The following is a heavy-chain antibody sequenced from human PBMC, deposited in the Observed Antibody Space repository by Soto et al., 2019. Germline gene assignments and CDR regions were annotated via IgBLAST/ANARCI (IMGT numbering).Heavy chain of an antibody. D-gene: IGHD3-3*02. CDR1: GFTFSGYY. CDR2: ISSSGTTM. J-gene: IGHJ6*02. Sequence: PGGSLRLSCAASGFTFSGYYMNWIRQAPGKGLEWISNISSSGTTMYFADSVKGRFTMSRDNAKKSLFLQMSSLRAEDTAVYYCAREVDAVLARNALHKYAHDYYYGMEVWGQGTTVTVS. CDR3: AREVDAVLARNALHKYAHDYYYGMEV. V-gene: IGHV3-11*01.